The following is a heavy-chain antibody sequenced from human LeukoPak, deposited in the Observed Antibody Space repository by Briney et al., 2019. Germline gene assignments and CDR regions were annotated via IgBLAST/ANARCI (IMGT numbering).Heavy chain of an antibody. V-gene: IGHV3-23*01. CDR1: GFTFITYA. D-gene: IGHD6-19*01. Sequence: GGSLRLSCAASGFTFITYAMSWVRQAPGKGLEWVSAISGSGSSTYYADSVRGRFTISRDNSKNTLYLQMNSLRAEDTAVYYRARDLYQWYFDHWGRGTLVTVSS. J-gene: IGHJ4*02. CDR3: ARDLYQWYFDH. CDR2: ISGSGSST.